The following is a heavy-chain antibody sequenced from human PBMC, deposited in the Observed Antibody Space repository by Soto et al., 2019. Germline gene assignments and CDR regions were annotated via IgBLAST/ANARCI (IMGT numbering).Heavy chain of an antibody. D-gene: IGHD2-8*01. CDR3: VRGGSCTNGVCSVFDY. CDR2: ITYSGNT. V-gene: IGHV4-31*03. CDR1: GGSVSSVGYY. Sequence: SLTCTVSGGSVSSVGYYWSWIRQHPGKGLEWIGYITYSGNTYYNPSLESRVTMSADTSKNQFSLKLSSVTAADTAVYFCVRGGSCTNGVCSVFDYWGQGTLATVSS. J-gene: IGHJ4*02.